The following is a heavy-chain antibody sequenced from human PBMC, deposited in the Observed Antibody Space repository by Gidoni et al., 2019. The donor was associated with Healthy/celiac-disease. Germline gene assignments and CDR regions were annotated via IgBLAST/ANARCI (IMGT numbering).Heavy chain of an antibody. D-gene: IGHD1-26*01. V-gene: IGHV5-51*03. CDR3: ARERGGGYGGNSRGWFDP. Sequence: EVQLVQSGAEVNKPGESLQISCKGSGYSFTSYWIGWVRQMPGKGLEWMGIIYPGDSDTRYSPSFQGQVTISADKSISTAYLQWSSLKASDTAMYYCARERGGGYGGNSRGWFDPWGQGTLVTVSS. J-gene: IGHJ5*02. CDR1: GYSFTSYW. CDR2: IYPGDSDT.